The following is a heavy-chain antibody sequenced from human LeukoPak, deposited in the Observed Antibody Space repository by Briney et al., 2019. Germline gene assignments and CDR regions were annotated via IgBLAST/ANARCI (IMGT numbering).Heavy chain of an antibody. D-gene: IGHD5-24*01. Sequence: GASVKVSCVASGYTLTGSSMHWVRQAPGQGLEWMGGIIPIFGTSNYAQKFLGRVTITADKSTSTAYMELSSLRSEDTAVYYCARAALDGYNYVYWGQGTLVTVSS. V-gene: IGHV1-69*06. CDR1: GYTLTGSS. CDR2: IIPIFGTS. CDR3: ARAALDGYNYVY. J-gene: IGHJ4*02.